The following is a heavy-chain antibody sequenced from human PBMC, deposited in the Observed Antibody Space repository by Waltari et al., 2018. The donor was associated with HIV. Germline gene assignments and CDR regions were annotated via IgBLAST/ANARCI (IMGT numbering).Heavy chain of an antibody. CDR3: AGGGAWQQLVPVAFDV. J-gene: IGHJ3*01. V-gene: IGHV1-18*01. Sequence: QVQLVQSGPEVRKPGASVKISCRASNYIFENYGFSWVRQVPGQGLEWLGWISNYNWKTKYAQKFQGRVTMTINKSTMTAHMDLMRLTSDDTAVYYCAGGGAWQQLVPVAFDVWGRGTSVTVSS. CDR1: NYIFENYG. CDR2: ISNYNWKT. D-gene: IGHD6-13*01.